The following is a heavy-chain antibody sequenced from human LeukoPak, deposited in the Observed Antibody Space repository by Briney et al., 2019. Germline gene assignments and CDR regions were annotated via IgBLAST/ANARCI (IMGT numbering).Heavy chain of an antibody. V-gene: IGHV4-39*01. CDR1: GGSISSSSYY. J-gene: IGHJ4*02. D-gene: IGHD3-10*01. Sequence: PSETLSLTCTVSGGSISSSSYYWGWIRQPPGKGLEWIGSIYYSGSTYYNPSLKSRVTISVDTSKNQFSLKLSSVTAADTAVYYCARLEGSGSYTFDYWGQGTLVTVSS. CDR3: ARLEGSGSYTFDY. CDR2: IYYSGST.